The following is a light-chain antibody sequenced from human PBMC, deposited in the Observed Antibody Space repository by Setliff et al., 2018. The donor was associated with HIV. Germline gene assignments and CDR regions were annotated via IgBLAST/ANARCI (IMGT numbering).Light chain of an antibody. Sequence: QSVLTQPASVSGSPGQSITISCTGTSSDVGSYSLVSWYQQHPGKAPKLIIYEVTKRPSGVSNRFSGSKSGITASLTISGLQAEDEADYYCCSYAGSSTPYVFGTGTKVTV. CDR2: EVT. V-gene: IGLV2-23*02. CDR1: SSDVGSYSL. J-gene: IGLJ1*01. CDR3: CSYAGSSTPYV.